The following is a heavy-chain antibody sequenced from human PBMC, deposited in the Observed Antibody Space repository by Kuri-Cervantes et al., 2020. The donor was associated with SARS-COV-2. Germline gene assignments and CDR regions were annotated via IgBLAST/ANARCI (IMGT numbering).Heavy chain of an antibody. CDR1: SGFISTCY. Sequence: SETLSLTCSVSSGFISTCYWSWIRQFPGKRLEWIGYVYYTGVAKYNPSLKSRVTMSVDTSKNQLSLRLSSVTPADTAIYSCARGRPLVDYWGQGTLVTVSS. CDR3: ARGRPLVDY. J-gene: IGHJ4*02. V-gene: IGHV4-59*01. CDR2: VYYTGVA.